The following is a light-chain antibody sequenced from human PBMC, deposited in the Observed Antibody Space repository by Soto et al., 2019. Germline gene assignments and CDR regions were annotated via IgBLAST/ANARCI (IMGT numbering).Light chain of an antibody. Sequence: QSALTQPRSVSGSPGQSVTISCTETSSDVGGYNYVSWYQQHPGKAPKLMIYDVSKRPSGVPDRFSGSKSGNTASLTISGLQAEDEADYYCCSHAGSYRVFGGGTKLTVL. J-gene: IGLJ3*02. CDR2: DVS. CDR1: SSDVGGYNY. V-gene: IGLV2-11*01. CDR3: CSHAGSYRV.